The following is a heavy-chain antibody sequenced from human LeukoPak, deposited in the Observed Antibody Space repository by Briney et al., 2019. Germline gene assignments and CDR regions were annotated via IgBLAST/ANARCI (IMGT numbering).Heavy chain of an antibody. J-gene: IGHJ3*02. V-gene: IGHV3-30*18. D-gene: IGHD3-22*01. CDR1: GFTFSSYG. CDR3: AKDPGITMIVVGAFDI. Sequence: GRSLRLSCAASGFTFSSYGMHWVRQAPGKGLDWVAVISYDGSNKYYADSVKGRFTISRDNSKNTLYLQMNSLRAEDTAVYYCAKDPGITMIVVGAFDIWGQGTMVTVSS. CDR2: ISYDGSNK.